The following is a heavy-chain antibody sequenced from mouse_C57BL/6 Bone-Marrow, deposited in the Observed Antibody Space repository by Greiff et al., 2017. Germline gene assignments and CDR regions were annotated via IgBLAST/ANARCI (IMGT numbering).Heavy chain of an antibody. J-gene: IGHJ2*01. V-gene: IGHV14-4*01. CDR2: IDPENGDT. D-gene: IGHD2-5*01. CDR1: GFNIKDDY. CDR3: TTGTIVTTWYFDY. Sequence: EVQGVESGAELVRPGASVKLSCTASGFNIKDDYMHWVKQRPEQGLEWIGWIDPENGDTEYASKFQGKATITADTSSNTAYLQLSSLTSEDTAVYYCTTGTIVTTWYFDYWGQGTTLTVSS.